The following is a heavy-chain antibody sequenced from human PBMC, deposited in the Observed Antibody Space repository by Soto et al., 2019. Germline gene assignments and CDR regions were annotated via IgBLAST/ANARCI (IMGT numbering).Heavy chain of an antibody. CDR2: SIPIFGTA. V-gene: IGHV1-69*01. CDR3: ARGPLRGYCSGGSCYSLDY. D-gene: IGHD2-15*01. J-gene: IGHJ4*02. CDR1: GGTFSSYA. Sequence: QVQLVQSGAEVKKPGSSVKVSCKASGGTFSSYAISWVRQAPGQGLEWMGGSIPIFGTANYAQKFQGRVTITADESTSTAYMELSSLRSEDTAVYYCARGPLRGYCSGGSCYSLDYWGQGTLVTVSS.